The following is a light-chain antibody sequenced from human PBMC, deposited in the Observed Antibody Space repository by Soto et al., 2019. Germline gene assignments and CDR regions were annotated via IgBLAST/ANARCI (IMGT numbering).Light chain of an antibody. V-gene: IGKV3-15*01. CDR2: GAS. J-gene: IGKJ1*01. CDR3: QQYNNWPPMT. CDR1: QSVSSY. Sequence: EIVLTQSPDTLSLSAGERSTLSCRASQSVSSYLAWYQQKPGQAPRLLIYGASTRATGIPARFSGSGSGTEFTLTISSLQSEDFAVYYCQQYNNWPPMTFGQGTKVDIK.